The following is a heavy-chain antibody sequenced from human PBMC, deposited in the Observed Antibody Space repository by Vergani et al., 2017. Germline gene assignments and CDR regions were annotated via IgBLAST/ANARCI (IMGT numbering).Heavy chain of an antibody. CDR3: AREANLRFLEWLLSDAFDI. V-gene: IGHV3-21*01. CDR2: ISSSSSYI. J-gene: IGHJ3*02. D-gene: IGHD3-3*01. CDR1: GFTFSSYS. Sequence: EVQLVESGGGLVKPGGSLRLSCAASGFTFSSYSMNWVRQAPGKGLEWVSSISSSSSYIYYADSVKGRFTISRDNAKNSLYLQMYSLRAEDTAVYYCAREANLRFLEWLLSDAFDIWGQGTMVTVSS.